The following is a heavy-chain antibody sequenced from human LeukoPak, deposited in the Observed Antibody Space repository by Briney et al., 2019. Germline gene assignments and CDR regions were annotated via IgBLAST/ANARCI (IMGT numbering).Heavy chain of an antibody. J-gene: IGHJ4*02. Sequence: GGSLRLSCAASGFTLSSYSMNWVRQAPGKGLEWVSSISSSSSYIYYADSVKGRFTISRDNAKNSLYLQMNSLRAEDTAVYYCARAFYYYDSSGTTFDYWGQGTLVTVSS. V-gene: IGHV3-21*01. D-gene: IGHD3-22*01. CDR3: ARAFYYYDSSGTTFDY. CDR1: GFTLSSYS. CDR2: ISSSSSYI.